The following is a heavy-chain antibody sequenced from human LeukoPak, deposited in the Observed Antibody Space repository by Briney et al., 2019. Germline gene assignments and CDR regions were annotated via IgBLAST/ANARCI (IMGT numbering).Heavy chain of an antibody. J-gene: IGHJ2*01. D-gene: IGHD1-26*01. Sequence: GGSLRLSCAASGFTFSSYSMNWVRQAPGKGLEWVSSISSSSSYIYYADSVKGRFTISRDSSKNTLFLHMNTLRAEDTAIYYCAKDRTVGASYWYFDLWGRGTLVTVSS. V-gene: IGHV3-21*04. CDR2: ISSSSSYI. CDR3: AKDRTVGASYWYFDL. CDR1: GFTFSSYS.